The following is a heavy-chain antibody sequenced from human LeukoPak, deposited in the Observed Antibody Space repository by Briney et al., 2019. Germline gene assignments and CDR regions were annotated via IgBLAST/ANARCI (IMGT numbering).Heavy chain of an antibody. CDR1: GFTFDDYT. V-gene: IGHV3-43*01. J-gene: IGHJ6*03. Sequence: PGGSLRLSCAASGFTFDDYTMHWVRQAPGKGLEWVSLISWDGGSTYYADSVKGRFTISRDNSKNSLYLQMNSLRTEDTASYYCAKDFSRGMGYYYYYMDVWGKGTTVTVSS. CDR3: AKDFSRGMGYYYYYMDV. D-gene: IGHD3-16*01. CDR2: ISWDGGST.